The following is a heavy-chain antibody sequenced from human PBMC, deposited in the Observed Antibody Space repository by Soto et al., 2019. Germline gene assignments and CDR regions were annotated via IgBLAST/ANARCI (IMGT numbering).Heavy chain of an antibody. D-gene: IGHD1-26*01. J-gene: IGHJ5*02. V-gene: IGHV4-59*02. CDR1: GGSVSTYY. CDR2: IYYSGST. CDR3: ARVGRSQNWIDP. Sequence: QVQLQESGPGLVKPSETLFLTCTVSGGSVSTYYWSWIRRPPGKGLECIGYIYYSGSTNYNPSLKDRVTMSLDTSKNQFSLKLSSVTAADTAVYYCARVGRSQNWIDPWGQGTLVTVSS.